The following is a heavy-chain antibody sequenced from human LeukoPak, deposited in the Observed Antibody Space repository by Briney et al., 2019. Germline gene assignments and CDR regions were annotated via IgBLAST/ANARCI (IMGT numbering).Heavy chain of an antibody. J-gene: IGHJ3*02. D-gene: IGHD3-3*01. Sequence: PSETLSLTCTVSGGSISSSSYYWGWIRPPAGQGLEWIGRIYTSGSTNYNPSLKSRVTMSVDTSKNQFSLKLSSVTAADTAVYYCAREYDSGAFDIWGQGTMVTVSS. V-gene: IGHV4-61*02. CDR2: IYTSGST. CDR3: AREYDSGAFDI. CDR1: GGSISSSSYY.